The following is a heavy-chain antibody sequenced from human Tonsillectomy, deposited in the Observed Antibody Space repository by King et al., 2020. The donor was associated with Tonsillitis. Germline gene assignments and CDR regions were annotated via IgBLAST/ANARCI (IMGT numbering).Heavy chain of an antibody. CDR3: ARDFVLDFYYYMDV. V-gene: IGHV3-30-3*01. J-gene: IGHJ6*03. D-gene: IGHD2-8*01. CDR1: GFTFSSFA. CDR2: VSYDGSNK. Sequence: VQLVESGGGVVQPGRSLRLSCAASGFTFSSFAMHWVRQAPGEGLEWVAVVSYDGSNKYYADSVKGRFTISRDNSKNTLYLQMNSLRAEDTAVYYCARDFVLDFYYYMDVWGKGTTVTVSS.